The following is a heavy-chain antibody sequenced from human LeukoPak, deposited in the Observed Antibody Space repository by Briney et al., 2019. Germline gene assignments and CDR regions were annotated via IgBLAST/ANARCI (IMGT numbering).Heavy chain of an antibody. CDR2: ISSSGSTM. D-gene: IGHD3-10*01. CDR1: GFTFSDYY. Sequence: PGGSLRLSCAASGFTFSDYYLSWIRQPPGKGLECISYISSSGSTMYYADSVKGRFTISRDNAKNSLYLQMNSLRAEDTAVYYCARAKGSYSFDYWGQGTLVTVSS. CDR3: ARAKGSYSFDY. V-gene: IGHV3-11*01. J-gene: IGHJ4*02.